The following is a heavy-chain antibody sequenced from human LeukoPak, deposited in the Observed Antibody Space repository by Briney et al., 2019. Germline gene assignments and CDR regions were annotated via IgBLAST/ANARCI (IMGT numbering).Heavy chain of an antibody. CDR2: IYTSGST. V-gene: IGHV4-61*02. D-gene: IGHD5-24*01. Sequence: SQTLSLTCTVSGGSISSGSYYWSWIRQPPGKGLEWIGRIYTSGSTTYNPSLKSRVTISVDTSKNQFSLKLSSVTAADTAVYYCATTLAMATTRQDYWGQGTLVTVSS. CDR1: GGSISSGSYY. J-gene: IGHJ4*02. CDR3: ATTLAMATTRQDY.